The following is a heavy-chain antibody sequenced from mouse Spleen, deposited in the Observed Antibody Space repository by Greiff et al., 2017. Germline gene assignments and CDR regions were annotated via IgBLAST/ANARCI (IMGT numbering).Heavy chain of an antibody. CDR3: ARAGAGWDFDV. J-gene: IGHJ1*01. CDR2: ISSAGGNT. Sequence: EVKLMESGGGLVKLGGSLKLSCAASGFTFSSYAMSWVRQTPEKRLEWVATISSAGGNTYYPDSVKGRFTISRDTAKNTLYLQMSSLKSEDTAMYYCARAGAGWDFDVWGAGTTVTVSS. V-gene: IGHV5-9*04. CDR1: GFTFSSYA. D-gene: IGHD4-1*01.